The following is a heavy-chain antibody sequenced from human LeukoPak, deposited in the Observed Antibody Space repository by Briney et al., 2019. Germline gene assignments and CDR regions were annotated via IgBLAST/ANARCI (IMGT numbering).Heavy chain of an antibody. D-gene: IGHD7-27*01. Sequence: HSQTLSLTCAIFGGSVSSDNVAWNWIRQSPSRGLEWLGRTYYRSKWYNDYAVFVKSRITIDSDTSKNHFSLQLNSVTPEDTAVYYCARQLGALDYWGQGTLVTVSS. CDR3: ARQLGALDY. J-gene: IGHJ4*02. V-gene: IGHV6-1*01. CDR1: GGSVSSDNVA. CDR2: TYYRSKWYN.